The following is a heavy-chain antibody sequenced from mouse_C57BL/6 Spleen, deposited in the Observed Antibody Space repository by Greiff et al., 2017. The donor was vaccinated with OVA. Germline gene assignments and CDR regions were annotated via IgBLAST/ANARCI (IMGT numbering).Heavy chain of an antibody. CDR3: ASNDGGFAY. V-gene: IGHV1-82*01. CDR1: GYAFSSSW. Sequence: VQLQQSGPELVKPGASVKISCKASGYAFSSSWMNWVKQRPGKGLEWIGQIYPGDGDTNYNGKFKGKATLTADKSSSTAYMQLSSLTSEDSAVYFCASNDGGFAYWGQGTLVTVSA. CDR2: IYPGDGDT. J-gene: IGHJ3*01. D-gene: IGHD2-12*01.